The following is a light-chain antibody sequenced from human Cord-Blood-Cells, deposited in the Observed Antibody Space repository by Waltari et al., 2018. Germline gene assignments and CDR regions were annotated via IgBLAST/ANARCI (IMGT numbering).Light chain of an antibody. V-gene: IGKV4-1*01. Sequence: DIVMTQSPDSLAVSLGERATINCKSSQSVLYSSNNKNYLAWYQQKPGQPSKLLIYWASTRESWVPDRFSGSGSGTDFTLTSSSLQAEDVAVYYCQQYYSTHTFGQGTKLEIK. CDR1: QSVLYSSNNKNY. J-gene: IGKJ2*01. CDR2: WAS. CDR3: QQYYSTHT.